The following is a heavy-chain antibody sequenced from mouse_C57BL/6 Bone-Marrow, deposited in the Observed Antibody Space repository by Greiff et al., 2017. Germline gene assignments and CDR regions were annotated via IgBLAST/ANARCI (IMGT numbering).Heavy chain of an antibody. V-gene: IGHV1-61*01. D-gene: IGHD1-1*01. CDR1: GYTFTSYW. Sequence: QVQLQQPGAELVRPGSSVKLSCKASGYTFTSYWMDWVKQRPGQGLEWIGNIYPSDSETHYNQKFKDKATLTVDKSSSTSYMKLSSLTSEDSAVYDCARARERLLRSLYAMDYWGQGTSVTVSS. CDR3: ARARERLLRSLYAMDY. J-gene: IGHJ4*01. CDR2: IYPSDSET.